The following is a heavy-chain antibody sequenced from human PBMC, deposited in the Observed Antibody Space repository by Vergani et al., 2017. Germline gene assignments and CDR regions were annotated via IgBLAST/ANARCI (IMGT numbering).Heavy chain of an antibody. CDR1: GGTFSSYA. Sequence: QVQLVQSGAEVKKPGSSVKVSCKASGGTFSSYAISWVRQAPGQGLEWMGGIIPIFGTANYAQKFQGRVTITADESTSTAYMELSSLRSEDTAVYYCARKAGGPYKNPHYYYGMDVWGQGTTVTVSS. J-gene: IGHJ6*02. CDR3: ARKAGGPYKNPHYYYGMDV. CDR2: IIPIFGTA. D-gene: IGHD2-8*02. V-gene: IGHV1-69*01.